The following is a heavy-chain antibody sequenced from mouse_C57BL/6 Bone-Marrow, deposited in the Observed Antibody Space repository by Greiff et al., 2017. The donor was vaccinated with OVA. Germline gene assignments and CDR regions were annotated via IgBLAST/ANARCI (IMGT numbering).Heavy chain of an antibody. CDR1: GYTFTDYY. J-gene: IGHJ4*01. Sequence: EVKLQQSGPVLVKPGASVKMSCKASGYTFTDYYMNWVKQSHGKSLEWIGVINPYNGGTSYNQKFKGKATLTVDKSSSTAYMELNSLTSEDSAVYYCARFGYYVGYAMDYWGQGTSGTVSS. V-gene: IGHV1-19*01. D-gene: IGHD2-3*01. CDR3: ARFGYYVGYAMDY. CDR2: INPYNGGT.